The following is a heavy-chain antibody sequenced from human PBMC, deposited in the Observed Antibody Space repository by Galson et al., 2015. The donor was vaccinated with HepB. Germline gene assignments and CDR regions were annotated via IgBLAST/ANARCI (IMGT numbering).Heavy chain of an antibody. Sequence: SLRLSCATSGFVFKKFGMHWVRQAPGTGLEWLAVMWHDGKWKQYSESMEGRFTISKEKTGNTMFLQLDSLRVEDTGIYYCARDPGKDEAIDYWGQGTLVTV. CDR1: GFVFKKFG. D-gene: IGHD3-10*01. CDR2: MWHDGKWK. V-gene: IGHV3-33*01. J-gene: IGHJ4*02. CDR3: ARDPGKDEAIDY.